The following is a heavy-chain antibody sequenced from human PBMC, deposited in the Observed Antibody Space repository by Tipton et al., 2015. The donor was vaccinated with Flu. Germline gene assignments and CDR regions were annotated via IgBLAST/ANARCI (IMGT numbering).Heavy chain of an antibody. Sequence: GLVKPSETLSLTCTVSGGSISTSGYYWGWIRQPPGKGLEWIGSIRYGGSSYYTPSLKSRVTLSIDTSKNQFFLKLTFVTAADTATYYCARVGSDNSALDWGQGTPVTVSS. J-gene: IGHJ4*02. CDR2: IRYGGSS. CDR3: ARVGSDNSALD. D-gene: IGHD4/OR15-4a*01. CDR1: GGSISTSGYY. V-gene: IGHV4-39*07.